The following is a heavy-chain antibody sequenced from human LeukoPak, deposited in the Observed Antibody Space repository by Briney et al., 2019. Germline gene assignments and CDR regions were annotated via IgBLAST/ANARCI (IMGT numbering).Heavy chain of an antibody. Sequence: GGSLRLSCAASGFTLSSYTVNWVRQAPGKGLEWVSAISGSGGSTYYADSVKGRFTISRDNSKNTLYLQMNSLRAEDTAVYYCARYCSGGSCYYELNYWGQGTLVTVSS. J-gene: IGHJ4*02. CDR1: GFTLSSYT. CDR2: ISGSGGST. V-gene: IGHV3-23*01. CDR3: ARYCSGGSCYYELNY. D-gene: IGHD2-15*01.